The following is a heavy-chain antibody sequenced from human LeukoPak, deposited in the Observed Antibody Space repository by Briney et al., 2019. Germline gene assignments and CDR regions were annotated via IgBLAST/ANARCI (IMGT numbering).Heavy chain of an antibody. CDR2: INPSGGST. J-gene: IGHJ4*02. CDR3: ARESPNYYDSSGFDY. D-gene: IGHD3-22*01. V-gene: IGHV1-46*01. CDR1: GYTFTSYY. Sequence: EASVKVSCKASGYTFTSYYMHWVRQAPGQGLEWMGIINPSGGSTSYAQKFQGRVTTNRDMSTSTVYMELSSLRSEDTAVYYCARESPNYYDSSGFDYWGQGTLVTVSS.